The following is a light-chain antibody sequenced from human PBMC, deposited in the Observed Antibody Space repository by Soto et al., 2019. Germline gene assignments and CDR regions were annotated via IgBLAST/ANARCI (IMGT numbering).Light chain of an antibody. CDR2: DVS. CDR3: CSYAGRYTYV. J-gene: IGLJ1*01. Sequence: QSVLTQPRSVSGSPGQSVTISCSGTSRDVGGYNYVSWYQQHPGKAPKLMIYDVSKRPSGVPDRFSGSKSGKTASLTISGLQAEDEADYYCCSYAGRYTYVFGNGTKGTVL. CDR1: SRDVGGYNY. V-gene: IGLV2-11*01.